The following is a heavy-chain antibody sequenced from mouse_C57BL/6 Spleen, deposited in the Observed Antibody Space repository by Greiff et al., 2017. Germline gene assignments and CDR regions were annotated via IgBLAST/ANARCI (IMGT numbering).Heavy chain of an antibody. J-gene: IGHJ4*01. V-gene: IGHV1-82*01. CDR2: IYPGDGDT. CDR1: GYAFSSSW. D-gene: IGHD1-1*01. Sequence: SGPELVKPGASVKISCKAPGYAFSSSWMNWVKQRPGKGLEWIGRIYPGDGDTNYNGKFKGKATLTADKSSSTAYMQLSSLTSEDSAVYFCARNYGSSNYAMDYWGQGTSVTVSS. CDR3: ARNYGSSNYAMDY.